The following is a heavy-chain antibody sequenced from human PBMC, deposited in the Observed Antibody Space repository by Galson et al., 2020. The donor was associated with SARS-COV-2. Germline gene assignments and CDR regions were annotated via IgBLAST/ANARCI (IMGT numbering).Heavy chain of an antibody. CDR1: GGSISSYY. CDR2: IYYSGST. CDR3: ARGQVLAAAGYYYMDV. Sequence: SETLSLTCTVSGGSISSYYWSWIRQPPGKGLEWIGYIYYSGSTNYNPSLKSRVTISVDTSKNQFSLKLSSVTAADTAVYYCARGQVLAAAGYYYMDVWGKGTTVTVSS. D-gene: IGHD6-13*01. V-gene: IGHV4-59*01. J-gene: IGHJ6*03.